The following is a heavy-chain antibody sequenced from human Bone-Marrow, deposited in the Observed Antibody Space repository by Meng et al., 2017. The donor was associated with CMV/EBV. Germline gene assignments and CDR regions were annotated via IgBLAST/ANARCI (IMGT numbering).Heavy chain of an antibody. J-gene: IGHJ4*02. Sequence: GFTFSSYARSWVRQAPGKGLEWVSAISGSGGSTYYADSVKGRFTISRDNSKNTLYLQMNSLRAEDTAVYYCAKGYCSSTSCLGASDYWGQGTLVTVSS. D-gene: IGHD2-2*01. CDR3: AKGYCSSTSCLGASDY. CDR1: GFTFSSYA. V-gene: IGHV3-23*01. CDR2: ISGSGGST.